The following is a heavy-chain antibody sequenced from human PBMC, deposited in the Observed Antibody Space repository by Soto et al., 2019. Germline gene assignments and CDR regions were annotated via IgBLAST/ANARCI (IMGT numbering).Heavy chain of an antibody. Sequence: ASVKVSCKASGGTFSSYAISWVRQAPGQGLEWMGGIIPIFGTANYAQKFQGRVTITADESTSTAYMELSSLRSEDTAVYYCARGDLGYCSGGSCYSGPGIHYCGMDVWGQGTTVTVSS. CDR2: IIPIFGTA. V-gene: IGHV1-69*13. J-gene: IGHJ6*02. CDR3: ARGDLGYCSGGSCYSGPGIHYCGMDV. D-gene: IGHD2-15*01. CDR1: GGTFSSYA.